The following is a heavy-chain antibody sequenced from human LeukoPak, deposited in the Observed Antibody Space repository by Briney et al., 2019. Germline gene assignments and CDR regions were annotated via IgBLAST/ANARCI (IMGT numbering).Heavy chain of an antibody. CDR2: LHAAGGT. D-gene: IGHD3-22*01. V-gene: IGHV3-53*04. CDR3: AREGYDSSGYPRLLDY. Sequence: GGSLRLSCAASGPTVSSNYITWVRQPPGKGLEWVSVLHAAGGTYYADSVKGRFTISRHISKNTVYLQMNSLRAEDTAVYYCAREGYDSSGYPRLLDYWGQGTLVTVSS. J-gene: IGHJ4*02. CDR1: GPTVSSNY.